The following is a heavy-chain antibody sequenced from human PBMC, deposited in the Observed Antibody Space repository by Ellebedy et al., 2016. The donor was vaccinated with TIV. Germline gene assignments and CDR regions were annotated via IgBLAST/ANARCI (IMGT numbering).Heavy chain of an antibody. V-gene: IGHV3-53*01. J-gene: IGHJ4*02. CDR3: ARVDRGLAFDY. D-gene: IGHD3-22*01. CDR2: IYSAGTT. CDR1: GFGVSANY. Sequence: GESLKISCAVSGFGVSANYLSWVRQAPGKGLEWVSIIYSAGTTYHADSVKGRFTISRDTSKNMVYLQMNSLRAEDTALYYGARVDRGLAFDYWGRGTLVTVSS.